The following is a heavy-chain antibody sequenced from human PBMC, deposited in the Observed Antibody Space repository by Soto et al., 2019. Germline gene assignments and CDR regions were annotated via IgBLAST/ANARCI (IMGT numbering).Heavy chain of an antibody. Sequence: SETLSLTCTVSGGSISSSSYYWGWIRQPPGKGLEWIGSIYYSGSTYYNPSLKSRVTISVDTSKNQFSLKLSSVTAADTAVYYCAKGGSGSYSNAFDIWGQGTTVT. CDR1: GGSISSSSYY. CDR3: AKGGSGSYSNAFDI. V-gene: IGHV4-39*01. J-gene: IGHJ3*02. D-gene: IGHD3-10*01. CDR2: IYYSGST.